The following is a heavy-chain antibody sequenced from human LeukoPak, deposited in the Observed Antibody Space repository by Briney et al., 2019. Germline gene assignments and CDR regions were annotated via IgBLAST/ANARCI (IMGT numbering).Heavy chain of an antibody. CDR2: VSASSAFI. V-gene: IGHV3-21*01. D-gene: IGHD1-20*01. CDR3: VRELTVTTREYYLDL. Sequence: GGSLRLSCAASGFSFSDSGTDWVRQAPGKGLEWVSSVSASSAFIWYADSVKGRFTISRDNAKNSLYLRMSSLRAEDNALYFCVRELTVTTREYYLDLWGQGTLVPVSS. CDR1: GFSFSDSG. J-gene: IGHJ4*02.